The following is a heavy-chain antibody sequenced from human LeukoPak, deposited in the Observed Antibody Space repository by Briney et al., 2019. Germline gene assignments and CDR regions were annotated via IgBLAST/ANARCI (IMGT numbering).Heavy chain of an antibody. D-gene: IGHD6-6*01. CDR2: INSGGST. Sequence: GGSLRPSCAPSGFTFSSYSMSWVRQAPGKGLEWVSVINSGGSTYYADSVKGRFTISRDNSKNTLYLQMNSLRAEDTAIYFCARGHGSTIATRHFDYWGQGTLVTVSS. V-gene: IGHV3-66*01. J-gene: IGHJ4*02. CDR3: ARGHGSTIATRHFDY. CDR1: GFTFSSYS.